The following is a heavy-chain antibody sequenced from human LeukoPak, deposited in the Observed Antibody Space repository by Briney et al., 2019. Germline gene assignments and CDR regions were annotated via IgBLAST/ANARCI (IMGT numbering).Heavy chain of an antibody. D-gene: IGHD1-26*01. Sequence: ASVKVSCKASGGTFSSYAISWVRQAPGQGLEWMGIINPSGGSTSYAQKFQGRVTMTRDTSTSTVYMELSSLRSEDTAVYYCARATPYSGSYPIAFDIWGQGTMVTVSS. CDR1: GGTFSSYA. CDR3: ARATPYSGSYPIAFDI. CDR2: INPSGGST. J-gene: IGHJ3*02. V-gene: IGHV1-46*01.